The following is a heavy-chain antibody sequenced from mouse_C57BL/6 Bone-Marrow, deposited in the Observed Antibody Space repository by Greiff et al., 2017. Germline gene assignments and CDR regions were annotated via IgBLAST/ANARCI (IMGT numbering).Heavy chain of an antibody. D-gene: IGHD1-1*01. CDR2: IYPRSGNT. Sequence: VQLQQSGAELARPGASVKLSCKASGYTFTSYGISWVKQRTGQGLEWIGEIYPRSGNTYYNEKFKGKATLTADKSSSTAYMELRSLTSEDSAVYFCARKGDYYYGSSYAYWGQGTTLTVSS. V-gene: IGHV1-81*01. CDR3: ARKGDYYYGSSYAY. J-gene: IGHJ2*01. CDR1: GYTFTSYG.